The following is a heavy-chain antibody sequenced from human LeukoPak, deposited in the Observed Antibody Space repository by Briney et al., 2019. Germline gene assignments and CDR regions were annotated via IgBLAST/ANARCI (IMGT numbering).Heavy chain of an antibody. D-gene: IGHD1-26*01. Sequence: GGSLRLSCAASGFTFSSYAMHWVRQAPGKGLEWVAVISNDGGTKYYPDSVKGRFTISRDNSRNTLYLQMNSLRAEDTAVYYCARADSGTYYNYYLDSWGQGTLVTVSS. V-gene: IGHV3-30*04. CDR3: ARADSGTYYNYYLDS. CDR2: ISNDGGTK. CDR1: GFTFSSYA. J-gene: IGHJ4*02.